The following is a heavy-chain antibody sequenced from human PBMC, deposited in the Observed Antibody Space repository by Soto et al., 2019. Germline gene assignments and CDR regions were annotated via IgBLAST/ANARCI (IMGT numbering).Heavy chain of an antibody. CDR2: IYPGDSET. Sequence: GESLKISCQTSGYTFSSNWIGWVRQMPGKGLEWMGIIYPGDSETRYSPSFQGQVTISADKSISTAYLQWSSLKASDTAMYYCARRLPVAGYYYYYGMDVWGQGTTVTAP. D-gene: IGHD6-19*01. V-gene: IGHV5-51*01. J-gene: IGHJ6*02. CDR3: ARRLPVAGYYYYYGMDV. CDR1: GYTFSSNW.